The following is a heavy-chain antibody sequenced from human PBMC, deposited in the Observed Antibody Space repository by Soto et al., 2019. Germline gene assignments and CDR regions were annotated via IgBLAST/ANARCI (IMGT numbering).Heavy chain of an antibody. J-gene: IGHJ6*02. V-gene: IGHV4-59*01. CDR3: ARVRYGGYAQGIYYYYXMDG. CDR2: IYYSGST. Sequence: SETLSLTCTVSGASISSNYWSWIRQSPGKGLEWIGYIYYSGSTNYNPSLKSRVTISVDTSTNQFSLKLSSVTAADTAVYYCARVRYGGYAQGIYYYYXMDGWGQGTTVTVSS. D-gene: IGHD5-12*01. CDR1: GASISSNY.